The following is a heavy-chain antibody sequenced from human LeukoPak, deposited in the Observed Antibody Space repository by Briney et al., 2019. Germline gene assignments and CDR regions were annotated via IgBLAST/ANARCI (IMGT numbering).Heavy chain of an antibody. Sequence: SETLSLTCTVSGGSISSYFWSWIRQPPGKGLEWIGNIYYSGSTNYNPSLKSRVTISVDTSKNQFSLKLSSVTAADTAVYYCARLPYYYDSSGYYYFSFDYWGQGTLVTVSS. J-gene: IGHJ4*02. D-gene: IGHD3-22*01. CDR1: GGSISSYF. CDR3: ARLPYYYDSSGYYYFSFDY. V-gene: IGHV4-59*12. CDR2: IYYSGST.